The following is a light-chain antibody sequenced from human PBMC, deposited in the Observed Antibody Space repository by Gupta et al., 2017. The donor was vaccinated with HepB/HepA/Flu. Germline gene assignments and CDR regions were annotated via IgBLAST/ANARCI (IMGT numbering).Light chain of an antibody. V-gene: IGLV3-19*01. Sequence: SSALTQDPAVSVPLGQTVMITGQGDSLRSYYASWYQQKPGQAPVLFIYGKNNLPSGIPDRFSGSSSGNTASLTITGAQAEDEADYYCNSRDSSGNHVVFGGGTKLTVL. CDR1: SLRSYY. CDR2: GKN. CDR3: NSRDSSGNHVV. J-gene: IGLJ2*01.